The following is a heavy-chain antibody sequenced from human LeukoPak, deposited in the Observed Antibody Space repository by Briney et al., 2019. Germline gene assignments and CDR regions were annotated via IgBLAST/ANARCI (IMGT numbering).Heavy chain of an antibody. CDR2: ISGSGVST. V-gene: IGHV3-23*01. Sequence: PGRSLRLSCAASGFTFSSYAMSWVRQAPWKGLEWVSSISGSGVSTYYADSVKGRFTISRDNSKNTLYLQMNSLRAEDTAVYYCAKAYGNYYQYGMDAWGQGTTVTVSS. CDR3: AKAYGNYYQYGMDA. CDR1: GFTFSSYA. J-gene: IGHJ6*02. D-gene: IGHD4-17*01.